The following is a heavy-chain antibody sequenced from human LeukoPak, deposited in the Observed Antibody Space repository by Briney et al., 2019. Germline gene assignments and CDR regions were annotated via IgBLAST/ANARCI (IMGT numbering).Heavy chain of an antibody. D-gene: IGHD2-15*01. CDR1: GFTFSSYS. J-gene: IGHJ3*02. V-gene: IGHV3-21*04. CDR3: AKDSRASSGGAFDI. CDR2: ISSSSSYI. Sequence: GGSLRLSCAASGFTFSSYSMNWVRQAPGKGLEWVSSISSSSSYIYYADSVKGRFTISRDNAKNSLYLQMNSLRAEDTAVYYCAKDSRASSGGAFDIWGQGTMVTVSS.